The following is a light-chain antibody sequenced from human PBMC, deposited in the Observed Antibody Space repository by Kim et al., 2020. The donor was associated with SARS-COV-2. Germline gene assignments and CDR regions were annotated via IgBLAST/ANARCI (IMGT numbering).Light chain of an antibody. CDR1: KIGDKS. V-gene: IGLV3-21*04. CDR2: LDT. J-gene: IGLJ2*01. Sequence: APGETASITCGGNKIGDKSVHWNQQKPGQAPVLVIYLDTDRPSGIPERFSGSNSGNTAALTISRVEAGDEADYYCRVWDSSSDHVVFGGGTKLTVL. CDR3: RVWDSSSDHVV.